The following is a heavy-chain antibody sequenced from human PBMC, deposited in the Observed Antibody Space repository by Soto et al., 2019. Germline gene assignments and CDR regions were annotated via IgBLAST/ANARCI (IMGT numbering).Heavy chain of an antibody. J-gene: IGHJ4*02. CDR1: GGTFSSYA. D-gene: IGHD3-9*01. CDR2: IIPIFGTA. CDR3: VSGNGVYDILTGYYRFDY. Sequence: SVKVSCKASGGTFSSYAISWVRQAPGQGLEWMGGIIPIFGTANYAQKFQGLATITADESTSTAYMELSSLRYEDTAFYYFVSGNGVYDILTGYYRFDYWGQGTLVTVSS. V-gene: IGHV1-69*13.